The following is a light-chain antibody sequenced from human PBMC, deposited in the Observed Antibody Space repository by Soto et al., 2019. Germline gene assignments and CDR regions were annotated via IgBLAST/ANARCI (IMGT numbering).Light chain of an antibody. Sequence: DILLTQSPSSLSASVGDGVTITCRASQSISTALNWYQQKPGKAPDLLIYAASTLQSGVPSRFSGSGSGTDFTLTISSLQPEDIATYYCHQSYNVFAWTFGQGNKVEIK. J-gene: IGKJ1*01. CDR1: QSISTA. CDR3: HQSYNVFAWT. CDR2: AAS. V-gene: IGKV1-39*01.